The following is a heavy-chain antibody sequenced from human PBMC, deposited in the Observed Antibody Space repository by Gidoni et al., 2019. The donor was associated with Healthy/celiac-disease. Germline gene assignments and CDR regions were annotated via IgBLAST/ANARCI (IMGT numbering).Heavy chain of an antibody. V-gene: IGHV4-39*01. J-gene: IGHJ4*02. CDR2: IYYSGST. CDR3: ARLEDPARVATILFDY. D-gene: IGHD5-12*01. CDR1: GGSISSSSYY. Sequence: QLQLQESGPGLVKPSETLSLTCTVSGGSISSSSYYWGWIRQPPGKGLEWIGSIYYSGSTYYNPSLKSRVTISVDTSKNQFSLKLSSVTAADTAVYYCARLEDPARVATILFDYWGQGTLVTVSS.